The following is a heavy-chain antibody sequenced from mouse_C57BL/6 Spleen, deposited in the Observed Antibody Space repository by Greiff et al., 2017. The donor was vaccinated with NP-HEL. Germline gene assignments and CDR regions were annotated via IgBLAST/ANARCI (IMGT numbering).Heavy chain of an antibody. Sequence: DVQLQESGPGLVKPSQSLSLTCSVTGYSITSGYYWNWIRQFPGNKLEWMGYISYDGSNNYNPSLTHRISITRDTSKNQFFLKLNSVTTEDTATYYCASGRWDMTVGRYFDVWGTGTTVTVSS. J-gene: IGHJ1*03. D-gene: IGHD1-1*01. CDR1: GYSITSGYY. CDR3: ASGRWDMTVGRYFDV. CDR2: ISYDGSN. V-gene: IGHV3-6*01.